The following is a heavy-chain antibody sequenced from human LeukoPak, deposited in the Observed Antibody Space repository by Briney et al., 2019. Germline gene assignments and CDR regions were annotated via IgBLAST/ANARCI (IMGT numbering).Heavy chain of an antibody. V-gene: IGHV3-7*01. CDR2: IKQDGSEK. J-gene: IGHJ6*02. CDR3: ARYNSRSGGMDV. CDR1: EFTFSTYW. Sequence: GGSLRLSCVASEFTFSTYWMSWVRQAPGKGLEWVANIKQDGSEKYYVDSVKGRFTISRDNAKNSLSLQMNSLRVEDTAVYYCARYNSRSGGMDVWGQGTTVTVSS. D-gene: IGHD6-13*01.